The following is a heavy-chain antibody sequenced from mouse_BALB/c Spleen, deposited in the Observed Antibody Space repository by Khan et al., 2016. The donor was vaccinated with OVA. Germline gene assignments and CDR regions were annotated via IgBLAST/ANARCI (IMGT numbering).Heavy chain of an antibody. Sequence: VQLKQSGPELMKPGTSVKISCKASGYSFTTYYIHWVMQSHGKSLEWIGYIDPFSGDTTFNQKFKGKATLTVDKSSSTAYIHLSNLTSEDSAIYYCTRYGYVAWFTYWGQGTLVTVSA. CDR2: IDPFSGDT. J-gene: IGHJ3*01. CDR3: TRYGYVAWFTY. D-gene: IGHD2-2*01. CDR1: GYSFTTYY. V-gene: IGHV1S135*01.